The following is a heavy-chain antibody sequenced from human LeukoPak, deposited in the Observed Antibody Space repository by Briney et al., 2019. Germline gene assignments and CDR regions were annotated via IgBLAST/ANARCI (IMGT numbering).Heavy chain of an antibody. CDR1: CGSFSGYY. CDR2: INHSGST. V-gene: IGHV4-34*01. J-gene: IGHJ4*02. Sequence: SETLSLTCAVYCGSFSGYYWSWIRQPPGKGLEWIGEINHSGSTNYNPSLKSRVTISIDMSKNQFSLKLSSGTAADTAMYYCAGDRDGIFDYWGQGTLVTVSS. D-gene: IGHD3-10*01. CDR3: AGDRDGIFDY.